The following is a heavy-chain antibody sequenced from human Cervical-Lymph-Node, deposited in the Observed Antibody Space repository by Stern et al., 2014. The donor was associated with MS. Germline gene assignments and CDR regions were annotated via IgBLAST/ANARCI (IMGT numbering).Heavy chain of an antibody. CDR3: ARGKGGNYSAKYAMDV. V-gene: IGHV1-2*06. CDR1: GYTFTDHY. J-gene: IGHJ6*02. Sequence: DQLVESGAEVKKPGASVTVSCKASGYTFTDHYMHWVRQAPGQGLEWMGRLNPNSGATNYGQKFPGRFTMTRDTSSNTAYMELSRLKADDTAVYYCARGKGGNYSAKYAMDVWGQGTTVTVSS. CDR2: LNPNSGAT. D-gene: IGHD1-26*01.